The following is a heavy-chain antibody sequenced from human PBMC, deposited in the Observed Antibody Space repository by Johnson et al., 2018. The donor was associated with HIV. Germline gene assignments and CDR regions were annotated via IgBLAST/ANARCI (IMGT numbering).Heavy chain of an antibody. CDR3: TATGGGVDVYYYDSSGGAHAFDI. CDR2: IKSKTDGGTT. Sequence: VQLVESGGGLVQPGGSLRLSCTASGSFFFSYDMYWVQAPGKGLEWVGRIKSKTDGGTTDYAAPVKGRFTISRDDSKNTLYLQMNSLKTEDTAVYYCTATGGGVDVYYYDSSGGAHAFDIWGQGTMVTVSS. D-gene: IGHD3-22*01. V-gene: IGHV3-15*01. J-gene: IGHJ3*02. CDR1: GSFFFSYD.